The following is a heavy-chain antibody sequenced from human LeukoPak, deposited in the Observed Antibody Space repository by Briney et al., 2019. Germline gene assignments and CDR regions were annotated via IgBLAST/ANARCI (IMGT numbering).Heavy chain of an antibody. CDR2: IYYSGST. D-gene: IGHD3-22*01. Sequence: PSETLSLTCTVSGGSISSSSYYWGWIRQPPGKGLEWIGSIYYSGSTYYNPSLKSRVTISVDTSKNQVSLRLRSVTAADTAMYFCVREASTSYYDSSGYYRQTETFDVWGLGTMVTVSS. CDR3: VREASTSYYDSSGYYRQTETFDV. V-gene: IGHV4-39*07. CDR1: GGSISSSSYY. J-gene: IGHJ3*01.